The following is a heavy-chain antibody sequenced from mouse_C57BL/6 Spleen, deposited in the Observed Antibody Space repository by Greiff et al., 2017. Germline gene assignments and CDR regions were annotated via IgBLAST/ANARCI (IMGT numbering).Heavy chain of an antibody. Sequence: VQLVESGGGLVKPGGSLKLSCAASGFTFSSYAMSWVRQTPEKRLEWVATISDGGSYTYYPDNVKGRFTISRDNAKNNLYLQMSHLKSEDTAMYYCARRGLPGTFAYWGQGTLVTVSA. J-gene: IGHJ3*01. CDR3: ARRGLPGTFAY. D-gene: IGHD4-1*01. CDR2: ISDGGSYT. CDR1: GFTFSSYA. V-gene: IGHV5-4*01.